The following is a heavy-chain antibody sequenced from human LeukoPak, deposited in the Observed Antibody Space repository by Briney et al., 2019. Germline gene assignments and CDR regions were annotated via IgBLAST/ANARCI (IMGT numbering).Heavy chain of an antibody. CDR3: ARDVRIVYYDRSPDY. CDR1: GFTFNRYG. V-gene: IGHV3-30*02. J-gene: IGHJ4*02. CDR2: IGHDGSNK. D-gene: IGHD3-22*01. Sequence: PGGSLRLSCAAPGFTFNRYGMHWVRQAPGKGLEWVAYIGHDGSNKYYADSVKGRFTISRDSSKNTLYLQMNSLRAEDTAVYYCARDVRIVYYDRSPDYWGQGTLVTVSS.